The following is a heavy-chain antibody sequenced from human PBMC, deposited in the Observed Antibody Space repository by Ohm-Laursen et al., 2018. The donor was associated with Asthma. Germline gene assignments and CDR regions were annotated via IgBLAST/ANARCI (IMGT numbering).Heavy chain of an antibody. D-gene: IGHD2-2*03. CDR3: ARDLGYCSSTSCYGSWFDP. CDR1: GYTFTGYY. V-gene: IGHV1-2*06. Sequence: ASVKVSCKASGYTFTGYYMHWVRQAPGQGLEWMGRINPNSGGTNYAQKFQGRVTMTRDTSISTAYMELSRLRSDDTAVYYCARDLGYCSSTSCYGSWFDPWGQGTLVTVSS. CDR2: INPNSGGT. J-gene: IGHJ5*02.